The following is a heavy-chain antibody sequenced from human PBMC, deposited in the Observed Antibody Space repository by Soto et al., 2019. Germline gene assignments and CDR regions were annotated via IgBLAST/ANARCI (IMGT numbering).Heavy chain of an antibody. D-gene: IGHD4-4*01. Sequence: QVQLVESGGDVVQPGRSLRLSCVVSGFVFSNFGMHWVRQAPDKGLEWLAVIWYDGSKQYYGDSVKGRFTISRDNSKNTVYLQMNSLRVEDTAVYFCARDRDYKDYYYGMDVWGQGTTVTVSS. J-gene: IGHJ6*02. V-gene: IGHV3-33*01. CDR1: GFVFSNFG. CDR2: IWYDGSKQ. CDR3: ARDRDYKDYYYGMDV.